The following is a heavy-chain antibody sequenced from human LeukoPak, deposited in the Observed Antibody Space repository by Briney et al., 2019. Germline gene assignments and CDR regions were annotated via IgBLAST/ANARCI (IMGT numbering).Heavy chain of an antibody. CDR1: GFTFSSYA. CDR3: AKGLTITMIVEHAFDI. J-gene: IGHJ3*02. V-gene: IGHV3-23*01. Sequence: GGSLRLSCAASGFTFSSYAMSWVRQAPGKGLEWVSAISGSGGSTYYADSVKGRFTISRDNSKNTLYLQMNSLRAEDTAVYYCAKGLTITMIVEHAFDIWDQGTMVTVSS. CDR2: ISGSGGST. D-gene: IGHD3-22*01.